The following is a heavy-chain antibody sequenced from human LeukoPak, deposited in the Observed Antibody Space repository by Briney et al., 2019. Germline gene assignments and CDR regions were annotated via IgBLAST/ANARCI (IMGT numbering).Heavy chain of an antibody. J-gene: IGHJ4*02. D-gene: IGHD3-22*01. CDR2: IYPGDSDT. CDR3: ARHGETYYYDSSGWNY. V-gene: IGHV5-51*01. CDR1: GYSFTSYW. Sequence: GESLKISRKGSGYSFTSYWIGWVRQMPGKGLEWMGIIYPGDSDTRYSPSFQGQVTISADKSISTAYLQWSSLKASDTAMYYCARHGETYYYDSSGWNYWGQGTLVTVSS.